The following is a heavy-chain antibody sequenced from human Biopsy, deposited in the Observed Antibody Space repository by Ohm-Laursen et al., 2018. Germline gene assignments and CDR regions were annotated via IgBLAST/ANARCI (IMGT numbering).Heavy chain of an antibody. D-gene: IGHD2/OR15-2a*01. CDR1: GGSSSNSG. CDR3: ARTSIMDV. Sequence: SSVTVSCKASGGSSSNSGITWVRQAPGQGLEWMGRSIPMLGIANYEQKFQDRLTITSDKFTRTAYMELSSLRSEDTAVYYCARTSIMDVWGQGTTVTVSS. J-gene: IGHJ6*02. CDR2: SIPMLGIA. V-gene: IGHV1-69*04.